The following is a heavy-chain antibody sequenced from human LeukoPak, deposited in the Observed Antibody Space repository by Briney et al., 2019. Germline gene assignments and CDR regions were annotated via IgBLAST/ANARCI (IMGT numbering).Heavy chain of an antibody. CDR2: FDPEDGET. CDR1: GYTLTELS. CDR3: ATGPSRLYCSSTSCRDY. J-gene: IGHJ4*02. D-gene: IGHD2-2*01. V-gene: IGHV1-24*01. Sequence: ASVKVSCTVSGYTLTELSMHWVRQAPGKGLEWMGGFDPEDGETIYAQKFQGRVTMTEDTSTDTAYMELSSLRSEDTAVYYCATGPSRLYCSSTSCRDYWGQGTLVTVSS.